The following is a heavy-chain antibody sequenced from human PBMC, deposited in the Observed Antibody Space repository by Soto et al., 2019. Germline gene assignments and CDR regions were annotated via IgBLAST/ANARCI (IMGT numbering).Heavy chain of an antibody. D-gene: IGHD2-2*01. CDR2: FDPEDGET. J-gene: IGHJ6*02. V-gene: IGHV1-24*01. CDR3: ATARYCSSTSCYFHV. Sequence: EASVKVSCKVSGYTLTELSMHWVRQAPGKGLEWMGGFDPEDGETIYAQKFQGRVTMTEDTSTDTAYMELSSLRSEDTAVYYCATARYCSSTSCYFHVWGQGTTVTVSS. CDR1: GYTLTELS.